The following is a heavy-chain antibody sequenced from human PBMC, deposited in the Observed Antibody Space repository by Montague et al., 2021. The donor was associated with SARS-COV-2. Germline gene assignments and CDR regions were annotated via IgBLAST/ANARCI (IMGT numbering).Heavy chain of an antibody. CDR2: ISSNGKT. J-gene: IGHJ2*01. V-gene: IGHV4-4*09. CDR3: ARRGYYDSAGYHWHLDL. Sequence: SETLSLTCTVSGGSINDHYRSWIRQSPGKGLEWIGYISSNGKTNYNPSLKSRVTLSADASRNEFSLKLDSVTAADTAVYSSARRGYYDSAGYHWHLDLWGRGMLVTVSS. CDR1: GGSINDHY. D-gene: IGHD3-22*01.